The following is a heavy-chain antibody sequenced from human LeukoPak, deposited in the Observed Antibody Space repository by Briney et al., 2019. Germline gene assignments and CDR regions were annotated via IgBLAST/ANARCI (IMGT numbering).Heavy chain of an antibody. D-gene: IGHD2-2*01. J-gene: IGHJ6*02. CDR2: INPNSGGT. CDR1: GYTFTGYY. V-gene: IGHV1-2*02. Sequence: ASVKVSCKASGYTFTGYYMHWVRQAPGQGPEWMGWINPNSGGTNYAQKSQGRVTMTRDTSISTAYMELSRLRSDDTAVYYCAREPRQGYCSSTSCYALFHYYYYYGMDVWGQGTTVTVSS. CDR3: AREPRQGYCSSTSCYALFHYYYYYGMDV.